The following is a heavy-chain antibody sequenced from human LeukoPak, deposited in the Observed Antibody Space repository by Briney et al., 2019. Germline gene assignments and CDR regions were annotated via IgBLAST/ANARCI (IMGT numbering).Heavy chain of an antibody. J-gene: IGHJ4*02. V-gene: IGHV4-59*01. CDR1: GGSISSYY. Sequence: SETLSLTCTVSGGSISSYYWSWIRQPPGKGLEWIGYIYYSGSTNYNPSLKSRVTISVDTSKNQFSLKLSSVAAADTAVYYCARAAYRDYYDSSGYLFDYWGQGTLVTV. CDR3: ARAAYRDYYDSSGYLFDY. CDR2: IYYSGST. D-gene: IGHD3-22*01.